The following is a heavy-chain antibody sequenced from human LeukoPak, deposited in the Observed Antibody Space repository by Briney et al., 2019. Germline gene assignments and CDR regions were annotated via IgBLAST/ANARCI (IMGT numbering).Heavy chain of an antibody. CDR3: ARAPTHYYDSSGYYIDPYFDY. CDR2: ISSSGSTI. D-gene: IGHD3-22*01. CDR1: GFTFSDYY. Sequence: GXXLRLSCAASGFTFSDYYMSWIRQAPGKGLEWVSYISSSGSTIYYADSVKGRFTISRDNAKNSLYLQMNSLRAEDTAVYYCARAPTHYYDSSGYYIDPYFDYWGQGTLVTVSS. V-gene: IGHV3-11*04. J-gene: IGHJ4*02.